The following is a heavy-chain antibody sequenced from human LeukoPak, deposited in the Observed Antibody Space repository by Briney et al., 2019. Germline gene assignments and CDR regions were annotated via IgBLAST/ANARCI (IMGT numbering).Heavy chain of an antibody. J-gene: IGHJ4*02. CDR2: IWYDGSNK. Sequence: GRSLRLSCAASGFTFSSYGMHWVRQAPGKGLEWVAVIWYDGSNKYYADSVKGRFTISRDNSKNTLYLQMNSLRAEDTAVYYCAKSMVRGVRGFDHWGQGTLVTVSS. V-gene: IGHV3-33*06. CDR3: AKSMVRGVRGFDH. D-gene: IGHD3-10*01. CDR1: GFTFSSYG.